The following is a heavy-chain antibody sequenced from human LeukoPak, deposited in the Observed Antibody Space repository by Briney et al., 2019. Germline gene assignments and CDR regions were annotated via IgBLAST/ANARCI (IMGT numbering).Heavy chain of an antibody. CDR2: INPSGGST. J-gene: IGHJ6*03. Sequence: ASVKVSCKASGYTFTTDYIHWVRQAPGQGLEWMGIINPSGGSTTYAQKFQGRVIMTGDTSTSTVYMELRSLRSEDTAVYYCARARGSGSYYGHGYYYYYYMDVWGKGTTVTVSS. CDR3: ARARGSGSYYGHGYYYYYYMDV. CDR1: GYTFTTDY. D-gene: IGHD3-10*01. V-gene: IGHV1-46*01.